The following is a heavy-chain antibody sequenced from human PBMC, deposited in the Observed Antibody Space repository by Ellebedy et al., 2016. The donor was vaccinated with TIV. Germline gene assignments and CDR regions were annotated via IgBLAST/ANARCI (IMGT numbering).Heavy chain of an antibody. CDR3: ARDWSGAYYYDSNFDY. D-gene: IGHD3-22*01. J-gene: IGHJ4*02. V-gene: IGHV3-11*04. CDR2: ISSSGSTI. Sequence: GESLKISCAASGFTVSSNYMSWVRQAPGKGLEWVTYISSSGSTIYYADSVKGRFTISRDNAKNSLYLQMNSLRAEDTAVYYCARDWSGAYYYDSNFDYWGQGTLVTVSS. CDR1: GFTVSSNY.